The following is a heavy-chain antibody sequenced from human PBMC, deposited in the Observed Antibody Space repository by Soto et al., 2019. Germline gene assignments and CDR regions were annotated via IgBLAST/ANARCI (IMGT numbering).Heavy chain of an antibody. CDR3: ARDLGGGISAP. CDR1: GYTFTSYG. D-gene: IGHD6-13*01. Sequence: QVQVVQSGAEVKKPGASVKVSCKASGYTFTSYGISWVRQAPGQGLEWLGWINAYNGNTKYAQKLQGRVTMTTDTATSTAYMERRSLRSDDTAVDYGARDLGGGISAPWGQGTLVTVSS. J-gene: IGHJ5*02. V-gene: IGHV1-18*01. CDR2: INAYNGNT.